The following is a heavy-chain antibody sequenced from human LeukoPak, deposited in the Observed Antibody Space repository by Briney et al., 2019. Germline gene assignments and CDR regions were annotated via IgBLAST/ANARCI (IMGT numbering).Heavy chain of an antibody. D-gene: IGHD3-10*01. Sequence: SETLSLTCAVYGGSFSGYYWSWIRQPPGKGLEWIGEINHSGSTNYNPSLKSRVTISVDTSKNQFSLKLSSVTAADTAVYYCARGNVLVGSGSPYYCCYYGMDVWGKGTRVTVSS. CDR3: ARGNVLVGSGSPYYCCYYGMDV. V-gene: IGHV4-34*01. J-gene: IGHJ6*04. CDR2: INHSGST. CDR1: GGSFSGYY.